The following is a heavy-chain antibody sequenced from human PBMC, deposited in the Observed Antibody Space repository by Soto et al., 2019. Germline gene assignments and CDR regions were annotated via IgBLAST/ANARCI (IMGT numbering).Heavy chain of an antibody. V-gene: IGHV4-59*12. CDR2: IYYSGST. Sequence: SETLSLTCTVSGGSISSYYWSWIRQPPGKGLEWIGYIYYSGSTNYNPSLKSRVTISVDTSKNQFSLKLSSVTAADTAVYYCARRPMVGISSTSDYWGQGTLVTVSS. J-gene: IGHJ4*02. CDR3: ARRPMVGISSTSDY. CDR1: GGSISSYY. D-gene: IGHD6-13*01.